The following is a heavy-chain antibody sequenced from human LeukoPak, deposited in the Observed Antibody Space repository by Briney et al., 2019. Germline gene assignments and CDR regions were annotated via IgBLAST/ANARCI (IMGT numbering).Heavy chain of an antibody. V-gene: IGHV3-7*01. CDR2: INQDGSEK. D-gene: IGHD3-16*01. J-gene: IGHJ4*02. CDR3: ARDHEGPDRFFDY. CDR1: GFTFGDYY. Sequence: PGGSLRLSCAASGFTFGDYYMSWIRQAPGKGLEWVANINQDGSEKYYVDSVKGRFTISRDNAKNSLYLQMNSLRAEDTAVYYCARDHEGPDRFFDYWGQETLVIVSS.